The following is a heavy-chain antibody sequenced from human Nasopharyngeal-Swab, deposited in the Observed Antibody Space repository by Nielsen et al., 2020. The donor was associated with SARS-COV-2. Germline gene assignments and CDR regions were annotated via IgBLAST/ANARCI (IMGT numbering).Heavy chain of an antibody. V-gene: IGHV4-30-4*01. J-gene: IGHJ4*02. CDR3: ARDGDGSGFDY. Sequence: WIRRPPGKGLEWIGYIYYSGSTYYNPSLKSRVTISVDTSKNQFSLKLSSVTAADTAVYYCARDGDGSGFDYWGQGTLVTVSS. CDR2: IYYSGST. D-gene: IGHD3-10*01.